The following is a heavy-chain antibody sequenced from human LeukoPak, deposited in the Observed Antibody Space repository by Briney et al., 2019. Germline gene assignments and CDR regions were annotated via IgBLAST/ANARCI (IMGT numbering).Heavy chain of an antibody. J-gene: IGHJ4*02. V-gene: IGHV1-8*01. CDR1: GYTFTSYD. D-gene: IGHD1-26*01. Sequence: ASVKVSFKASGYTFTSYDINWVRQATGQGLGWMGWMNPNSGNTGYAQKFQGRVTMTRNTSISTAYMELSSLRSEDTAVYYCAREQDSGSYPDYWGQGTLVTVSS. CDR3: AREQDSGSYPDY. CDR2: MNPNSGNT.